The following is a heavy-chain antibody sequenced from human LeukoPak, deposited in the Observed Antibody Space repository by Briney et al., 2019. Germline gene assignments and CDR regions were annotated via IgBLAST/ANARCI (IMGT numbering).Heavy chain of an antibody. Sequence: ASVKVSCKASGYTFTSYGISWVRQAPGQGVEWMGWISAYNGNTNYAQKLQGRVTMTTDTSTSTAYMELRSLRSDDTAVYYCARAPPVLVTHDAFDIWGQGTMVTVSS. V-gene: IGHV1-18*01. CDR1: GYTFTSYG. J-gene: IGHJ3*02. D-gene: IGHD3-22*01. CDR3: ARAPPVLVTHDAFDI. CDR2: ISAYNGNT.